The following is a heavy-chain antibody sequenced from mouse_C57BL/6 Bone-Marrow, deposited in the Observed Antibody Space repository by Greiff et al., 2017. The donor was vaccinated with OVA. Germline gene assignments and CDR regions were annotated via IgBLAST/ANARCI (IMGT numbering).Heavy chain of an antibody. J-gene: IGHJ4*01. D-gene: IGHD1-1*01. CDR1: GFTFSDYG. V-gene: IGHV5-15*01. CDR2: ISNLAYSI. Sequence: EVKLVESGGGLVQPGGSLKLSCAASGFTFSDYGMAWVRQAPRKGPEWVAFISNLAYSIYYADTVTGRFTISRENAKNTLYLEMSSLRSEDTAMYYCARHGYYYGSSPSMDYWGQGTSVTVSS. CDR3: ARHGYYYGSSPSMDY.